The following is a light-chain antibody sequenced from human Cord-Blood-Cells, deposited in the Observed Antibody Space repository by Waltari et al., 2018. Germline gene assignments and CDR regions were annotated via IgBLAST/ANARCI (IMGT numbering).Light chain of an antibody. CDR2: DVS. CDR1: SSDVGGYNY. Sequence: QSALTQPASVSGSPGQWITISCTGTSSDVGGYNYVSWYQQHPGKAPNLMIFDVSNRPSGGSNLFSGSKSGNTASLTISGLQAEDEADYYCSSYTSSSTLVFGGGTKLTVL. CDR3: SSYTSSSTLV. J-gene: IGLJ3*02. V-gene: IGLV2-14*01.